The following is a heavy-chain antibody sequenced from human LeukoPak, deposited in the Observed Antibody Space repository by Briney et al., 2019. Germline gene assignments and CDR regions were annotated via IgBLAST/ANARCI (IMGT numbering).Heavy chain of an antibody. CDR3: ARDRGDILTGFDAFDI. J-gene: IGHJ3*02. CDR1: GGSISSYY. CDR2: IYYSGST. V-gene: IGHV4-59*01. D-gene: IGHD3-9*01. Sequence: SEILSLTCTVSGGSISSYYWSWIRQPPGKGLEWIGYIYYSGSTNYNPSLKSRVTISVDTSKNQFSLKLSSVTAADTAVYYCARDRGDILTGFDAFDIWGQGTMVTVSS.